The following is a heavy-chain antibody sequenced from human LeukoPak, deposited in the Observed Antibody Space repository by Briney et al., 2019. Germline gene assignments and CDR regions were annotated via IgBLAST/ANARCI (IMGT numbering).Heavy chain of an antibody. CDR1: GGSISSYY. V-gene: IGHV4-59*01. Sequence: SETLSLTCTVSGGSISSYYWSWIRQPPGKGLEWIGYIYYSGSTNYNPSLKSRVTISVDTSKNQFSLKLSSVTAADTAVYYCARCFRYYYYYMDVWGKGTTVTVSS. CDR2: IYYSGST. CDR3: ARCFRYYYYYMDV. D-gene: IGHD3-16*01. J-gene: IGHJ6*03.